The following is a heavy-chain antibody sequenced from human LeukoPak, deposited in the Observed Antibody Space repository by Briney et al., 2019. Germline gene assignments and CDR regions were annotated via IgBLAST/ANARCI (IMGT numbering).Heavy chain of an antibody. V-gene: IGHV5-51*01. J-gene: IGHJ4*02. Sequence: GESLKISCKGLGYSFSSYWSAWVRQRPGKGLEWMGIIYPGGSETRYDPSFQGQVTISADKSISTVYLQWSSLKASDTAMYYCARQSRDGSKTRGYYFDYWGQGTLVTVSS. D-gene: IGHD3-10*01. CDR1: GYSFSSYW. CDR2: IYPGGSET. CDR3: ARQSRDGSKTRGYYFDY.